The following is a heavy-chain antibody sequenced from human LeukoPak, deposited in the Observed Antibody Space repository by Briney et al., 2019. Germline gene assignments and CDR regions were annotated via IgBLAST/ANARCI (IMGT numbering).Heavy chain of an antibody. V-gene: IGHV4-39*07. CDR2: IYRSGST. Sequence: SETLSLTCAVSGGSIRNSSFYWGWIRQPPGKGLEWIGEIYRSGSTNYNPSLKSRVTISVDKSKNQFSLKLSSVTAADTAVYYCARVILHYFDYWGQGTLVTVSS. J-gene: IGHJ4*02. CDR3: ARVILHYFDY. CDR1: GGSIRNSSFY.